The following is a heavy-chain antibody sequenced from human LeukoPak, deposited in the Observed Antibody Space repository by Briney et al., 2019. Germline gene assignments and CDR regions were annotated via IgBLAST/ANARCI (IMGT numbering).Heavy chain of an antibody. V-gene: IGHV3-21*01. D-gene: IGHD3-22*01. Sequence: GGSLRLSCAASGFTFSNYSMNWVRQAPGKGLEWVSSISSSGSYIYYADSVKGRFTISRDNAKNSLYLQMNSLRAEDTAVYYCATLIVVAKRFGYWGQGTLVTVSS. CDR2: ISSSGSYI. J-gene: IGHJ4*02. CDR1: GFTFSNYS. CDR3: ATLIVVAKRFGY.